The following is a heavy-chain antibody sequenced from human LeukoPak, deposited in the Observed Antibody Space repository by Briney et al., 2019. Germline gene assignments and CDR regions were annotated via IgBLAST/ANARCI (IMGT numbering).Heavy chain of an antibody. J-gene: IGHJ2*01. V-gene: IGHV3-11*01. CDR1: GFTFSDCY. Sequence: PGGSLRLSCAASGFTFSDCYMSWIRQAPGKGLEWVSYISSSGSTIYYADSVKGRFTISRDNAKNSLYLQMNSLRAEDTAVYYCARGLSANRYWYFDLWGRGTLVTVSS. CDR2: ISSSGSTI. CDR3: ARGLSANRYWYFDL. D-gene: IGHD1-14*01.